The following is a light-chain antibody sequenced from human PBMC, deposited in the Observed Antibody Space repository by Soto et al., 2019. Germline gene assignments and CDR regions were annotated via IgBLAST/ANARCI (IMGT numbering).Light chain of an antibody. Sequence: EIVLTQSPAPLSVSPGARATLSCRSSQSVSNDLAWYQQKPGQAPRLLIYGASSRATGIPDRFSGSGSGTDFTLTISRLEPEDFAVYYCQQYGSSPSTFGQGTRLEIK. V-gene: IGKV3-20*01. CDR3: QQYGSSPST. J-gene: IGKJ5*01. CDR1: QSVSND. CDR2: GAS.